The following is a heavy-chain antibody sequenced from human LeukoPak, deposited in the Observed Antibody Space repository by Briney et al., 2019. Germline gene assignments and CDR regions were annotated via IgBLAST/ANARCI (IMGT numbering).Heavy chain of an antibody. J-gene: IGHJ4*02. CDR1: GLIFSNAW. CDR3: TKDLPFTRGGVIVD. Sequence: GGSLRLSCAASGLIFSNAWMTWVRQAPGKGLEWVGRIKSKVNGETTDYGEPVQGRFTISRDDSKNMPYLQMNSLTSEDTAMYYCTKDLPFTRGGVIVDWGQGTLVTVSS. CDR2: IKSKVNGETT. V-gene: IGHV3-15*01. D-gene: IGHD3-16*01.